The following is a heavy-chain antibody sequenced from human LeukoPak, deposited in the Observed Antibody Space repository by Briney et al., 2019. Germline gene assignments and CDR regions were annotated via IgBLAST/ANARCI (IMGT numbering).Heavy chain of an antibody. Sequence: ASVKVSCKASGYTFTSYGISWVRQAPGQGLEWVGWISAYNGNTNYAQKLQGRVTMTTDTSTSTAYMELRSLRSDDTAVYYCARDWGITPDLAFDIWGQGTMVTVSS. J-gene: IGHJ3*02. CDR3: ARDWGITPDLAFDI. D-gene: IGHD3-10*01. V-gene: IGHV1-18*01. CDR2: ISAYNGNT. CDR1: GYTFTSYG.